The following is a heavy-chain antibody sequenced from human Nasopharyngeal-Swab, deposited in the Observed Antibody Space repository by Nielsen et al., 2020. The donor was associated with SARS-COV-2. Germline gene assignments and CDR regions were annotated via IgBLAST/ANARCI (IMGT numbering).Heavy chain of an antibody. V-gene: IGHV3-33*01. CDR3: ARDHYSSSSGPSNFDY. CDR2: IWYDGSNE. Sequence: GGSLRLSCAASGFTFSSYGMHWVRQAPSRGLEWVAVIWYDGSNEYYADSVKGRFTISRDNSKNTLYLQMNSLRVEDTAVYYCARDHYSSSSGPSNFDYWGQGTLVTVSS. CDR1: GFTFSSYG. J-gene: IGHJ4*02. D-gene: IGHD6-6*01.